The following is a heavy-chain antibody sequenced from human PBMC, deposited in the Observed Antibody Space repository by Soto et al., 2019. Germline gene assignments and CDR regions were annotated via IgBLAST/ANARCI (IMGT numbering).Heavy chain of an antibody. CDR3: ARGQGWLDP. V-gene: IGHV3-7*01. Sequence: GSLRLSCAGSGFAFSGYWMSWVRQAPWKGLEWVASIEDNGSEKYYVDSVKGRFTISRDNAKNSLFLQMNSLGAEDTAVYYCARGQGWLDPWGQGTLVTVSS. CDR1: GFAFSGYW. J-gene: IGHJ5*02. CDR2: IEDNGSEK.